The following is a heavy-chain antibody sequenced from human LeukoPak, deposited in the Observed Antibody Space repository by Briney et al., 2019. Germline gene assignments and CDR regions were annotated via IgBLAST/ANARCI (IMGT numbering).Heavy chain of an antibody. J-gene: IGHJ4*02. V-gene: IGHV4-38-2*01. CDR1: GYSISSGYY. CDR2: IYHSGST. D-gene: IGHD3-22*01. Sequence: SETLSLTCAVSGYSISSGYYWGWIRQPPGKGLEWIGSIYHSGSTYYNPSLKSRVTISVDTSKNQFSLKLSSVTAADTAVYYCARGPRDSSGYQFDYWGQGTLVTVSS. CDR3: ARGPRDSSGYQFDY.